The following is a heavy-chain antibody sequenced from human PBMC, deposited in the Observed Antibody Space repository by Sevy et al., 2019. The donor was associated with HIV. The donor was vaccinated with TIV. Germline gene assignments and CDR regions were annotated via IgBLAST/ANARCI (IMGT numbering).Heavy chain of an antibody. D-gene: IGHD6-13*01. CDR3: AKWSSSRNTYKDGFDY. CDR2: ISYDGSNK. V-gene: IGHV3-30*18. Sequence: GGSLRLSCAASGFTFSSYGMHWVRQAPGKGLEWVAVISYDGSNKYYADSVKGRFTISRDNSKNTLYLQMNSLRAEDTAVYYCAKWSSSRNTYKDGFDYWGQGTLVTVSS. J-gene: IGHJ4*02. CDR1: GFTFSSYG.